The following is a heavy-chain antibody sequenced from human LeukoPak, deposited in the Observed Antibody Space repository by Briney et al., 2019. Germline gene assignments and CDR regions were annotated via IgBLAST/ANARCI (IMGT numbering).Heavy chain of an antibody. CDR2: ISWNSGSI. Sequence: GGSLRLSCAASGFTFDDYAMHWVRQAPGKGLEWVSGISWNSGSIGYADSVKGRFTISRDNAKNSLYLQMNSLRAEDMALYYCAKDVSSSGYHDYFDYWGQGTLVTVSS. CDR1: GFTFDDYA. D-gene: IGHD3-22*01. V-gene: IGHV3-9*03. J-gene: IGHJ4*02. CDR3: AKDVSSSGYHDYFDY.